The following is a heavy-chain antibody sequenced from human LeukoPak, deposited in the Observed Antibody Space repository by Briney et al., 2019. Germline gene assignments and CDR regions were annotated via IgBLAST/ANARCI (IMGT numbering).Heavy chain of an antibody. CDR2: INWNGGST. Sequence: GGSLRLSCAASGFTFDDYGMSWVRHAPGKGLEWVSGINWNGGSTGYADSVKGRFTISRDNAKNSLYLQMNSLRAEDTALYYCARDQSSGYGGNSGYWGQGTLVTVSS. CDR1: GFTFDDYG. CDR3: ARDQSSGYGGNSGY. D-gene: IGHD4-23*01. V-gene: IGHV3-20*04. J-gene: IGHJ4*02.